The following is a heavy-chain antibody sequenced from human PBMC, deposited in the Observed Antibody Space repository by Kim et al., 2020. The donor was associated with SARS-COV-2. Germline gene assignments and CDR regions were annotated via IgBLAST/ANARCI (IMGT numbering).Heavy chain of an antibody. CDR3: AKDLDYYCSGSYYFPIDY. J-gene: IGHJ4*02. CDR2: ISGSGGST. Sequence: GGSLRLSCAASGFTFSSYAMSWVRQAPGKGLEWVSAISGSGGSTYYADSVKGRFTISRDNSKNTLYLQMNSLRAEDTAVYYCAKDLDYYCSGSYYFPIDYWGQGTLVTVSS. D-gene: IGHD3-10*01. V-gene: IGHV3-23*01. CDR1: GFTFSSYA.